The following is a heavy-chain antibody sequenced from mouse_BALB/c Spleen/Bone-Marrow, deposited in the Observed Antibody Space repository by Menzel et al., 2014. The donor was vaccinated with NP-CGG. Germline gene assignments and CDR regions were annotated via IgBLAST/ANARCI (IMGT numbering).Heavy chain of an antibody. V-gene: IGHV5-4*02. Sequence: KPGGSLKLSCAASGFTFSDYYMYWVRQTPEKRLEWVATISDGGSYTYYPDSVKGRFTISRDNAKNNLYLQMSSLKSEDTAMYYCARGSSYFDYWGQVTTLTVSS. D-gene: IGHD1-1*01. CDR3: ARGSSYFDY. CDR1: GFTFSDYY. CDR2: ISDGGSYT. J-gene: IGHJ2*01.